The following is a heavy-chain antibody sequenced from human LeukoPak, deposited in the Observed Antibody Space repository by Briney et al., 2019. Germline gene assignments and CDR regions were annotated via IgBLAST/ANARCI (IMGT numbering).Heavy chain of an antibody. V-gene: IGHV5-51*01. Sequence: PGESLKISCMGSGYSFTSYWIGWVRQMPGKGLEWMGIIYPGDSDTRYSPSFQGQVTISADKSISTAYLQWSSLQASDTAMYYCAILKGWNDVPFDYWGQGTLVTVSS. CDR3: AILKGWNDVPFDY. CDR1: GYSFTSYW. J-gene: IGHJ4*02. CDR2: IYPGDSDT. D-gene: IGHD1-1*01.